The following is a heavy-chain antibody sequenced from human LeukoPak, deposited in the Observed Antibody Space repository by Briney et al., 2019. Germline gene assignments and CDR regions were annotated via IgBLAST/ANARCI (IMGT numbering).Heavy chain of an antibody. V-gene: IGHV4-39*01. J-gene: IGHJ6*02. D-gene: IGHD3-3*01. CDR2: IYYSGST. Sequence: ASETLSLTSTVSGGSISSSSYYWGWIRQPPGKGLEWIGSIYYSGSTYYNPSLKSRVTISVDTSKNQFSLKLSSVTAADTAVYYCARQDDFWSGLTPYYYYGMDVWGQGTTVTVSS. CDR3: ARQDDFWSGLTPYYYYGMDV. CDR1: GGSISSSSYY.